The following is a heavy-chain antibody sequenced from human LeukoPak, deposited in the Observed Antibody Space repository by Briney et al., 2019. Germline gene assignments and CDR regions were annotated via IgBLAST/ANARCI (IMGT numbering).Heavy chain of an antibody. J-gene: IGHJ4*02. CDR2: ISWNSGSI. CDR1: GFTFDDYA. CDR3: ATLHPPPPHY. Sequence: PGRSLRLSCAASGFTFDDYAMHWVRQAPGKGLEWVSGISWNSGSIGYADSVKGRFTISRDNAKNSLYLQTNSLRAEDTALYYCATLHPPPPHYWGQGTLVTVSS. V-gene: IGHV3-9*01.